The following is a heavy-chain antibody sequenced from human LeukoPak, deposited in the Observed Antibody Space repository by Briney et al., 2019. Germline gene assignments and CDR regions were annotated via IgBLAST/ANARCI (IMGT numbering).Heavy chain of an antibody. Sequence: SETLSLTCSVSGDSITAYYWSWLRQAAGEGLEWVGRIYTSGNPTYNPSLRSRVSMSLDPSKNQLSLNLYSVTAADTAVYYCARSGGSGTYYDGSFDYWGQGTLVTVSS. V-gene: IGHV4-4*07. CDR1: GDSITAYY. D-gene: IGHD1-26*01. CDR2: IYTSGNP. J-gene: IGHJ4*02. CDR3: ARSGGSGTYYDGSFDY.